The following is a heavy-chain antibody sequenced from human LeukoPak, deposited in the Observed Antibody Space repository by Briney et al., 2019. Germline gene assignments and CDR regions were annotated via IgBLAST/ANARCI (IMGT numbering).Heavy chain of an antibody. V-gene: IGHV3-33*01. D-gene: IGHD2-2*01. CDR2: IWYDGSNK. CDR3: ARDQGVVVVPAAMPIGY. Sequence: GGSLRLSCAASGFTFSSYGMHWVRQAPDKGLEWVAVIWYDGSNKYYADSVKGRFTISRDNSKNTLYLQMNSLRAEDTAVYYCARDQGVVVVPAAMPIGYWGQGTLVTVSS. J-gene: IGHJ4*02. CDR1: GFTFSSYG.